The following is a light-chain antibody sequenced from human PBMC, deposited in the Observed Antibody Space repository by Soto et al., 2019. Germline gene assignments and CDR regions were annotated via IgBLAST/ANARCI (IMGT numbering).Light chain of an antibody. V-gene: IGKV1-39*01. CDR3: QQGCNTPT. J-gene: IGKJ4*01. Sequence: IQLTQSPSSLSASVGHIFTITCRASQTIRNCLNWYQQEPVKTPKVLIYATSSLQSWVPSRLSGSGSGTDFTLTISSMKPEDFATYYCQQGCNTPTFGGGTKVDIK. CDR1: QTIRNC. CDR2: ATS.